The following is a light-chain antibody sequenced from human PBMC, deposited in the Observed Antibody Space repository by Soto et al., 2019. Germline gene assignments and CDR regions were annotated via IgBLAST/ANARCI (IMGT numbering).Light chain of an antibody. CDR3: QQTNSFPLT. CDR2: ATS. V-gene: IGKV1D-12*01. Sequence: DSQMTQFPSSVSASVGDRDTNTCRAGQGISSWLAWYQQKPGKAPKVLIYATSRLQSGVPSRFSGSGSGTDFTLTISSLQPEDFATYFCQQTNSFPLTFGGGTKVDIK. CDR1: QGISSW. J-gene: IGKJ4*01.